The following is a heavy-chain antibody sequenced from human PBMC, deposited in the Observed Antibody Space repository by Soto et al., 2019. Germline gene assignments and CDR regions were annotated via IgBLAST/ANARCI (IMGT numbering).Heavy chain of an antibody. D-gene: IGHD3-22*01. CDR3: ARGVTYYYDSSGYYFDY. V-gene: IGHV3-53*01. CDR1: GFTVSSNY. J-gene: IGHJ4*02. Sequence: GGSLRLSCAASGFTVSSNYMSWVRQAPGKGLEWVSVIYSGGSTYYADTVKGRFTISRDNSKNTLYLQMNSLRAEDTAVYYCARGVTYYYDSSGYYFDYWGQGTLVTVSS. CDR2: IYSGGST.